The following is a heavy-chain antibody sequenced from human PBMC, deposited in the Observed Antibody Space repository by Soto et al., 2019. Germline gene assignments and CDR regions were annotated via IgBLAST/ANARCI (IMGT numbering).Heavy chain of an antibody. J-gene: IGHJ6*02. V-gene: IGHV4-30-4*01. D-gene: IGHD3-10*01. CDR2: IYYSGST. Sequence: QVQLQESGPGLVKPSQTLSLTCTVSGGSISSGDYYWSWIRQPPGKGLEWIGYIYYSGSTYYNPSLKSRVTISVDPSKNQFSLKLSSVTAADTAVYYCASLSMVRGVLYGMDVWGQGTTVTVSS. CDR1: GGSISSGDYY. CDR3: ASLSMVRGVLYGMDV.